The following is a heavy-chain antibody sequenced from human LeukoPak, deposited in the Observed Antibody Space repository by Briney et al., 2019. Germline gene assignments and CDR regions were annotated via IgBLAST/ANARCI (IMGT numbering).Heavy chain of an antibody. CDR2: INHSGSTS. CDR3: ASTQLLTTWFDP. D-gene: IGHD2-2*01. CDR1: GGSFSAYY. V-gene: IGHV4-34*01. J-gene: IGHJ5*02. Sequence: SETLSLTCDVYGGSFSAYYWSWIRQPPGKGLEWIGEINHSGSTSNYNPSLKSRVTISVDTSRNQFSLKLTSVTAADTAVYYCASTQLLTTWFDPWGQGTLVTVSS.